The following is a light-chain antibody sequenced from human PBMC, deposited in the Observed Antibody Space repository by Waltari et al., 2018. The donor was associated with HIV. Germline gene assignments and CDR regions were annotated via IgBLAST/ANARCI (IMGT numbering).Light chain of an antibody. J-gene: IGKJ3*01. CDR3: LQLSIYPFT. V-gene: IGKV1-9*01. CDR2: ATS. Sequence: DIQLTQSPSFLSASVGDRVTITCRASQGLSDSLAWYQQKPGKAPRLLIYATSTLQIGVPSRFSGSGSGPEFTLTISSLQPEDFATYYCLQLSIYPFTFGPGTKVDV. CDR1: QGLSDS.